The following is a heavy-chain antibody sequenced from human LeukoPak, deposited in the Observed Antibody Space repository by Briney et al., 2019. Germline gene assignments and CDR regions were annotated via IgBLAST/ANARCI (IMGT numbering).Heavy chain of an antibody. CDR3: ARDRGVPRPYYFDQ. Sequence: SETLSLTCTVSGGSIRSSSYYWGGIRQPPGKGLEWIGSIHYNGSTCYNPSLGGRVIMSVDTSKNQFSLKLTSVTAADTAMYYCARDRGVPRPYYFDQWGRGTLVTVSS. CDR1: GGSIRSSSYY. V-gene: IGHV4-39*07. J-gene: IGHJ4*02. D-gene: IGHD3-10*01. CDR2: IHYNGST.